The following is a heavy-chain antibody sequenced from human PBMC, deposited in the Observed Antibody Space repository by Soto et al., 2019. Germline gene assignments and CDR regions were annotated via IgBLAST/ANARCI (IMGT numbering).Heavy chain of an antibody. CDR2: INHSGST. J-gene: IGHJ5*02. D-gene: IGHD7-27*01. CDR3: ARTLTGDGNWFDP. Sequence: QVQLQQWGAGLLKPSETLSLTCAVYGGSFSGYYWSWIRQPPGKGLEWIGEINHSGSTNYNPSLKSRVTISVDTSKNQFSLKLSSVTAADTAVYYCARTLTGDGNWFDPWGQGTLVTVSS. V-gene: IGHV4-34*01. CDR1: GGSFSGYY.